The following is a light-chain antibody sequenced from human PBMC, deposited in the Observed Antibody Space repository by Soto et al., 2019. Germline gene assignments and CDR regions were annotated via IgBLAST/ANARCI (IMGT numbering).Light chain of an antibody. CDR3: QQRFSTLWT. CDR2: TAS. Sequence: DIQMTQSPSSLSASVGDRVTITCRASQSISWYLNWYQQKPGKAPKLLIYTASSLQSGVPSRFSGSGSWTDFTLTITSLQPEDFATYYCQQRFSTLWTFGQGTKVEIK. J-gene: IGKJ1*01. V-gene: IGKV1-39*01. CDR1: QSISWY.